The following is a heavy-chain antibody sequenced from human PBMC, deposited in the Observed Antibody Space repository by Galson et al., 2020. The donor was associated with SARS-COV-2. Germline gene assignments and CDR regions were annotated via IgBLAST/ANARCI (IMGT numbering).Heavy chain of an antibody. D-gene: IGHD3-10*01. J-gene: IGHJ5*02. CDR3: ARETNGTILLWFGELLYNWFDP. Sequence: GGSLRLSCAASGFTLSSYWMHWVRQAPGKGLVWVSRINSDGSSTSYADSVKGRFTISRDNAKNTLYLQMNSLRAEDTAVYYCARETNGTILLWFGELLYNWFDPWGQGTLVTVSS. CDR2: INSDGSST. CDR1: GFTLSSYW. V-gene: IGHV3-74*01.